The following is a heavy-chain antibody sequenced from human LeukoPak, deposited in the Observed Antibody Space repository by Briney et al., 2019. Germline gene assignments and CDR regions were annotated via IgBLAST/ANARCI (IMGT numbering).Heavy chain of an antibody. V-gene: IGHV3-21*01. CDR1: GFTFSSYS. CDR2: ISSSSSYI. D-gene: IGHD6-6*01. J-gene: IGHJ6*02. Sequence: GGSLRLSCAASGFTFSSYSMTWVRQAPGKGQEWVSSISSSSSYIYYADSVKGRFTISRDNAKNSLYLQMNSLRAEDTAVYYCARDPPIAARTYYYYGMDVWGQGTTVTVSS. CDR3: ARDPPIAARTYYYYGMDV.